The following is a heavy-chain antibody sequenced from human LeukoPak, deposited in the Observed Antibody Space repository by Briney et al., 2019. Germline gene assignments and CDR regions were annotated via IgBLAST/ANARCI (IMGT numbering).Heavy chain of an antibody. CDR1: GFTFRSYS. V-gene: IGHV3-21*01. J-gene: IGHJ6*03. CDR3: TTQQTVATTGYYMDV. D-gene: IGHD4-11*01. CDR2: ISSVGSYI. Sequence: TGGSLRLSCAASGFTFRSYSMNWVRQAPGKGLEWVSSISSVGSYIYYADSVKGRFTISRDNAQNSLYLQMNSLRAEDTAVYYCTTQQTVATTGYYMDVWGKGTTVTVSS.